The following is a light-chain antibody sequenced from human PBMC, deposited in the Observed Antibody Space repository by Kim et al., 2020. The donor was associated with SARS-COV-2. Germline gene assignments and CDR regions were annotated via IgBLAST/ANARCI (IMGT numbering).Light chain of an antibody. Sequence: VTSSCTGSSSNIGAGYDVHWYQQLPGTAPKLLIYGNSNRPSGVPDRFSGSKSGTSASLAITGLQAEDEADYYCQSYDSSLRGDVVFGGGTQLTVL. V-gene: IGLV1-40*01. CDR1: SSNIGAGYD. CDR2: GNS. CDR3: QSYDSSLRGDVV. J-gene: IGLJ2*01.